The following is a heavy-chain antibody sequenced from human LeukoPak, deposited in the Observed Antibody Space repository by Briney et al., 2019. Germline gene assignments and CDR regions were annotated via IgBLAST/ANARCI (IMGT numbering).Heavy chain of an antibody. D-gene: IGHD2-15*01. V-gene: IGHV3-15*01. J-gene: IGHJ4*02. CDR2: INSKTDGRTS. CDR3: TTDLLLGY. Sequence: GGALRLSCAASGFAFSNAWLSWVRQAPGKGVAWVGRINSKTDGRTSEYAAPVKARFTISRDDSKNTLYLQMTSLKPEDTAVYYCTTDLLLGYWGQGTRVTVSS. CDR1: GFAFSNAW.